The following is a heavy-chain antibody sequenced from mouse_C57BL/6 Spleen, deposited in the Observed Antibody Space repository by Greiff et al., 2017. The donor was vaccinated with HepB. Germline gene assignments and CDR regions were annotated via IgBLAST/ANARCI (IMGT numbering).Heavy chain of an antibody. V-gene: IGHV14-3*01. CDR2: IDPANGNT. Sequence: EVQRVESVAELVRPGASVKLSCTASGFNIKNTYMHWVKQRPEQGLEWIGRIDPANGNTKYAPKFQGKATITADTSSNTAYLQLSSLTSEDTAIYYCARSDYGSSYFYAMDYWGQGTSVTVSS. CDR1: GFNIKNTY. J-gene: IGHJ4*01. CDR3: ARSDYGSSYFYAMDY. D-gene: IGHD1-1*01.